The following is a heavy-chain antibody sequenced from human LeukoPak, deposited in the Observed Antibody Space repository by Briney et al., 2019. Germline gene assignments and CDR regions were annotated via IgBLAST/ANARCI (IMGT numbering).Heavy chain of an antibody. V-gene: IGHV4-34*01. CDR3: ARGRWKMDIVVVPAARFDY. J-gene: IGHJ4*02. D-gene: IGHD2-2*03. CDR1: GGSFSGYY. CDR2: INHSGST. Sequence: SETLSLTCAVYGGSFSGYYWSWIRQPPGKGLEWIGEINHSGSTNYNPSLKSRVTISVDTSRNQFSLKLSSVTAADTAVYYCARGRWKMDIVVVPAARFDYWGQGTLVTVSS.